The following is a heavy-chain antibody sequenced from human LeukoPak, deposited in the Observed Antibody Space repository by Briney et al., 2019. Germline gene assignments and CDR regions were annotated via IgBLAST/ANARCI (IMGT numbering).Heavy chain of an antibody. J-gene: IGHJ4*02. V-gene: IGHV1-8*01. D-gene: IGHD2-15*01. CDR2: MNPNSGNT. Sequence: ASVKVSCKASGYTFTSYYVHWVRQAPGQGLEWMGWMNPNSGNTGYAQKFQGRVTMTRNTSISTAYMELSSLRSEDTAVYYCARLGYCSGGSCSYYFDYWGQGTLVTVSS. CDR1: GYTFTSYY. CDR3: ARLGYCSGGSCSYYFDY.